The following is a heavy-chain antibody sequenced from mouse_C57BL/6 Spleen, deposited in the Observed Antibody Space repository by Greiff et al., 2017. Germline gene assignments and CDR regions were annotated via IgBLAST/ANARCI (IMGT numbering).Heavy chain of an antibody. Sequence: QVQLQQPGAELVMPGASVKLSCKASGYTFTSYWMHWVTQRPGQGLEWIGEIDPSDSYTNYNQKFKGKSTLTVDKSSSTAYMQLSSLTSEDSAVYYCASYDGYSFAYWGQGTLVTVSA. J-gene: IGHJ3*01. CDR1: GYTFTSYW. D-gene: IGHD2-3*01. V-gene: IGHV1-69*01. CDR2: IDPSDSYT. CDR3: ASYDGYSFAY.